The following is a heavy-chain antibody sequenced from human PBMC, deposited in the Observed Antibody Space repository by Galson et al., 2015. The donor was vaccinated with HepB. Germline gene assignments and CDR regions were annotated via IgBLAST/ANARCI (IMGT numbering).Heavy chain of an antibody. D-gene: IGHD2-2*01. CDR3: ARDHEYPYYFDY. V-gene: IGHV1-3*01. J-gene: IGHJ4*02. CDR2: INAGNGNT. CDR1: GYTFTSYA. Sequence: SVKVSCKASGYTFTSYAMHWVRQAPGQRLEWMGWINAGNGNTKYSQKFQGRVTITRDTSASTAYMELSSLRSEDTAVYYCARDHEYPYYFDYWGQGTLVTVSS.